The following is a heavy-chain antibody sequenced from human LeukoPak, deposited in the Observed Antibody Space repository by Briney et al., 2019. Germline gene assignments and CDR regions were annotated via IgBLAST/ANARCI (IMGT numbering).Heavy chain of an antibody. CDR2: ITPSGGTT. CDR1: GYTFTSYY. J-gene: IGHJ4*02. Sequence: AASVKVSCKASGYTFTSYYMHWVRQAPGQGLEWMGMITPSGGTTTYAQKFQGRVTMTRDTSTSTVYMELSSLRSEDTAVYYCATSSGYYSSFDYWGQGTLVTVSS. D-gene: IGHD5-12*01. V-gene: IGHV1-46*01. CDR3: ATSSGYYSSFDY.